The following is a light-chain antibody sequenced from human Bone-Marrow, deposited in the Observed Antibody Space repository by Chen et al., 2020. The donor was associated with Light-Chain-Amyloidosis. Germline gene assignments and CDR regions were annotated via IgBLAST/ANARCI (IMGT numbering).Light chain of an antibody. CDR2: DDS. CDR3: QVWDRSSDRPV. V-gene: IGLV3-21*02. Sequence: SYVLTQPSSVSVAPGQTATIACGGNNIGSTSVHWYQQTPGQAPLLVVYDDSARPSGIPERLCGSNSGNTATLTSSRVEAEDEADSYCQVWDRSSDRPVFGGGNMLTVL. J-gene: IGLJ3*02. CDR1: NIGSTS.